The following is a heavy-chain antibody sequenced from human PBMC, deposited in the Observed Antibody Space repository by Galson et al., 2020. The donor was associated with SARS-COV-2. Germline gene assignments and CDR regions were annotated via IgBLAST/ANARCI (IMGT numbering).Heavy chain of an antibody. CDR3: ARARSGSYVDAFDI. Sequence: GGPLRLSCAASGFTFSSYAMHWVRQAPGKGLEWVAVISYDGSNKYYADSVKGRFTISRDNSKNTLYLQMNSLRAEDTAVYYCARARSGSYVDAFDIWGRGTMVTVSS. J-gene: IGHJ3*02. V-gene: IGHV3-30*01. CDR2: ISYDGSNK. CDR1: GFTFSSYA. D-gene: IGHD1-26*01.